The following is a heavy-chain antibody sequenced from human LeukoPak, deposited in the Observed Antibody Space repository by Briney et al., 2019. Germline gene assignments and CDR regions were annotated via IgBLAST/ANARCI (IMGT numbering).Heavy chain of an antibody. CDR2: VNPKSGGT. V-gene: IGHV1-2*02. Sequence: ASLKASSRASGYTFTAYYIHWVRQAPGQGLEWVGWVNPKSGGTNSAQQFQGRLTMTRDTSITTASMELSRLRSDDTAVYYGARDWAYNDSSGYSGVDYWGQGTLVTVSS. D-gene: IGHD3-22*01. CDR3: ARDWAYNDSSGYSGVDY. CDR1: GYTFTAYY. J-gene: IGHJ4*02.